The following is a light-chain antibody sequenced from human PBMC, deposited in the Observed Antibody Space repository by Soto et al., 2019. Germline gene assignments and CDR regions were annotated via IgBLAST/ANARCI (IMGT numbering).Light chain of an antibody. CDR3: AARDDSLNGQEV. J-gene: IGLJ2*01. CDR1: SSNIGSNT. CDR2: FNN. Sequence: QSVLTQPPSASGTPGLRVTISCSGSSSNIGSNTVNWYKQLPGTAPKLLIYFNNQRPSGVPDRFSGSKSGTSASLAISGLQSEDEADYYCAARDDSLNGQEVFGGGTKLTVL. V-gene: IGLV1-44*01.